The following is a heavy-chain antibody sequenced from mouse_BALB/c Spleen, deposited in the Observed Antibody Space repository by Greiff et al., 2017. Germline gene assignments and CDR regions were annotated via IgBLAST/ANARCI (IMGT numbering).Heavy chain of an antibody. CDR1: GFTFSSYT. CDR2: ISSDGSST. Sequence: EVQLVESGGGLVKPGGSLKLSCAASGFTFSSYTMPWVRQSPGKRLEWVATISSDGSSTYYPDSVKGRFTISRDNAKNTLYLQMTSLKSEDTAMYYCTSLNWDGGDYYAMDYWGQGTSVTVSS. J-gene: IGHJ4*01. D-gene: IGHD4-1*02. V-gene: IGHV5-6-4*02. CDR3: TSLNWDGGDYYAMDY.